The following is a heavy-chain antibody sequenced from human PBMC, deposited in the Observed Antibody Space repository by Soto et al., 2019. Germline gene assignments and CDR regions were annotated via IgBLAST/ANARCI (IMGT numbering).Heavy chain of an antibody. Sequence: QVQLVQSGAEVKKPGSSVKVSCKASGGTFSSYAISWVRQAPGQGLEWMGGIIPIFGTANYAQKFQGRVTITADKSTSTAYMELSSLRSEDTAVYYCAREKFGIRIAVTRYYYGMDVWGQGTTVTVSS. D-gene: IGHD6-19*01. J-gene: IGHJ6*02. CDR1: GGTFSSYA. CDR3: AREKFGIRIAVTRYYYGMDV. CDR2: IIPIFGTA. V-gene: IGHV1-69*06.